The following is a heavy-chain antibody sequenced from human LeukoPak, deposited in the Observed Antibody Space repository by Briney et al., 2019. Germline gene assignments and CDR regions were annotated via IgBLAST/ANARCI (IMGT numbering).Heavy chain of an antibody. CDR1: GFTFNTFA. D-gene: IGHD5-18*01. V-gene: IGHV3-23*01. CDR2: ISATGGAI. J-gene: IGHJ4*02. Sequence: PGGSLRLSCAASGFTFNTFAMSWVRQAPGKGLEWVSAISATGGAIYYVDSVKGRVTISRDDSKKTLYLQMNSLRVEDTAIYYCAKRAPLERGYTYGGVFDYWGQGSLVTVSS. CDR3: AKRAPLERGYTYGGVFDY.